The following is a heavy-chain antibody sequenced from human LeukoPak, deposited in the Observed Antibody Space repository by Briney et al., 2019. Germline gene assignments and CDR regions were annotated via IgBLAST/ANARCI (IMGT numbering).Heavy chain of an antibody. D-gene: IGHD6-13*01. Sequence: GGSLRLSCAASGFTFSDYYMSWIRQAPGKGLEWVSYISSSGSTMYYADSVKGRFTISRDNAKNSLYLQMNSLRAEDTAVYYCAKDPHPYSSSWPIIYYFDYWGQGTLVTVSS. CDR2: ISSSGSTM. CDR1: GFTFSDYY. CDR3: AKDPHPYSSSWPIIYYFDY. J-gene: IGHJ4*02. V-gene: IGHV3-11*04.